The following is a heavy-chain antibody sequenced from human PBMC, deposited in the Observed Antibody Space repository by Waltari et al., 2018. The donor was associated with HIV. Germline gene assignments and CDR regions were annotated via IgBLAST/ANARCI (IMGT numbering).Heavy chain of an antibody. CDR2: MKPNSGNT. D-gene: IGHD3-9*01. V-gene: IGHV1-8*01. J-gene: IGHJ3*02. CDR1: GYTFTSYD. Sequence: QVQLVQSGAEVKKPGASVKVSCKASGYTFTSYDINWVRQATGQGLEWMGWMKPNSGNTGYAQKFQGRVTMTRNTSISTAYMELSSLRSEDTAVYYCAVYHQLPLTGTTFDIWGQGTMVTVSS. CDR3: AVYHQLPLTGTTFDI.